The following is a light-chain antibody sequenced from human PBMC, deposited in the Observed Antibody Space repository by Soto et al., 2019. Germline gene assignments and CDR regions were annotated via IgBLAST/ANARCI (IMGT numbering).Light chain of an antibody. J-gene: IGLJ2*01. Sequence: QSVLTQPPSVSGAPGQRVTISCAGSASNIGASYDVHWYQQVPGTAPKLLIYNNNHRPSGVPDRFSGSKSGTSASLAISGLQSEDEADYYCAAWDDSLNGRLFGGGTKLTVL. CDR2: NNN. CDR3: AAWDDSLNGRL. CDR1: ASNIGASYD. V-gene: IGLV1-44*01.